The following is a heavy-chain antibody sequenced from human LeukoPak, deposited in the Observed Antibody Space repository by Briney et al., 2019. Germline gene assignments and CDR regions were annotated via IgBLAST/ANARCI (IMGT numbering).Heavy chain of an antibody. CDR3: ARPLAVYYYDSSGYST. D-gene: IGHD3-22*01. CDR2: INHSGST. V-gene: IGHV4-34*01. Sequence: SETLSLTCAVYGGSFSGYYWSWIRQPPGKGLEWIGEINHSGSTNYNPSLKSRVTISVDTSKNQFSLELSSVTAADTAVYYCARPLAVYYYDSSGYSTWGQGTLVTVSS. CDR1: GGSFSGYY. J-gene: IGHJ5*02.